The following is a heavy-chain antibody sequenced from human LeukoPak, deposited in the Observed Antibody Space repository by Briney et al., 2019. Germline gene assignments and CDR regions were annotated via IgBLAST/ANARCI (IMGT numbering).Heavy chain of an antibody. CDR1: GFTFSSYA. Sequence: GGSLRLSCAASGFTFSSYAMSWVRQAPGKGLEWVSAISGSGGSTYYADSVKGRFTISRDNAKNSLYLQMNSLRAEDTAVYYCARESYGRDYYYYYYMDVWGKGTTVTVSS. J-gene: IGHJ6*03. CDR3: ARESYGRDYYYYYYMDV. D-gene: IGHD5-18*01. CDR2: ISGSGGST. V-gene: IGHV3-23*01.